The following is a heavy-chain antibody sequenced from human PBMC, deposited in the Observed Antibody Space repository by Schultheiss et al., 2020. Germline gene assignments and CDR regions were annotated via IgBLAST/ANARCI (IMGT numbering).Heavy chain of an antibody. Sequence: SETLSLTCTVSGGSISSGDYYWSWIRQPPGKGLEWIGYIYFSGNTYYNPSLKSRVTISVDTSKNQFSLKLSSVTAADTAVYYCARIGGSGNGYLDCWGQGTLVTVSS. CDR2: IYFSGNT. CDR3: ARIGGSGNGYLDC. D-gene: IGHD2-15*01. CDR1: GGSISSGDYY. J-gene: IGHJ4*02. V-gene: IGHV4-30-4*08.